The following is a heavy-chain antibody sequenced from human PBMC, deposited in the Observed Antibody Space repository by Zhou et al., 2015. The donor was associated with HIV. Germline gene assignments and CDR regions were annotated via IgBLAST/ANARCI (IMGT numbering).Heavy chain of an antibody. D-gene: IGHD3-10*01. Sequence: QVQLVQSGAEVKKPGSSVKVSCKASGGTFSSYAISWVRQAPGQGLEWMGGIIPIFGTANYAQKFQGRVTITADESTSTAYMELSSLRSEDTAVYYCARGTGGGSGSINAFDIWGQGDNGHRLF. CDR3: ARGTGGGSGSINAFDI. CDR2: IIPIFGTA. J-gene: IGHJ3*02. CDR1: GGTFSSYA. V-gene: IGHV1-69*01.